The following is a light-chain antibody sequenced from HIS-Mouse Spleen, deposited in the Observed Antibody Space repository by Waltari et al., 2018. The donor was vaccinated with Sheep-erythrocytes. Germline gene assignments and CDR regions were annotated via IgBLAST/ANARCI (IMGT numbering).Light chain of an antibody. V-gene: IGLV1-44*01. J-gene: IGLJ2*01. Sequence: QSVLTQPPPASGTPGQRVTISCSGSSANIGSNTVNWYHQLPGTAPQLLIYSNNPRPSGVPDRFSGSKSGTSASLAISGLQSEDEADYYCAAWDDSLNGVVFGGGTKLTVL. CDR2: SNN. CDR1: SANIGSNT. CDR3: AAWDDSLNGVV.